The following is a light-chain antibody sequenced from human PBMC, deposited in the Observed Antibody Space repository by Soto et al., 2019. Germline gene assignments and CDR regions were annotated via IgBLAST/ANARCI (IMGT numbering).Light chain of an antibody. J-gene: IGKJ2*01. Sequence: DIQITQSPSAMSASVGDIVTITCRASQGISKSLAWFQQMPGKAPKRLIYAVSSLQSGVPSRFSGSGSGTEFTLTISSLQPEDSATYYCLHHNSDPRYTFGQGTKLEIK. CDR1: QGISKS. CDR3: LHHNSDPRYT. CDR2: AVS. V-gene: IGKV1-17*03.